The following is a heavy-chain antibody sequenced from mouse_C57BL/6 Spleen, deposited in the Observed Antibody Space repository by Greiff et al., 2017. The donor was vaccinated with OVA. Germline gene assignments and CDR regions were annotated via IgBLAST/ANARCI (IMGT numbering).Heavy chain of an antibody. CDR2: IYPSDSET. V-gene: IGHV1-61*01. CDR3: ATYYYGSSYGFAY. Sequence: QVQLQQPGAELVRPGSSVKLSCKASGYTFTSYWMDWVKQRPGQGLEWIGNIYPSDSETHYNQKFKDKATLTVDKSSSTAYMQLSSLTSEDSAVYYCATYYYGSSYGFAYWGQGTLVTVSA. CDR1: GYTFTSYW. D-gene: IGHD1-1*01. J-gene: IGHJ3*01.